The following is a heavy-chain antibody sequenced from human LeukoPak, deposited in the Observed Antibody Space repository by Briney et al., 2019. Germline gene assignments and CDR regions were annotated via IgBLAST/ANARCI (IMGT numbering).Heavy chain of an antibody. CDR1: GFTFSDHY. D-gene: IGHD3-22*01. Sequence: GGSLRLSCAASGFTFSDHYMDWVRQAPGKGLEWVGSIRNKAKSYTTEYAASVKGRSTISRDDSKNSLYLQMNSLKTEDTAVYYCARVGDYYDSNGYSVDAFDIWGQGTMVTVSS. CDR2: IRNKAKSYTT. V-gene: IGHV3-72*01. J-gene: IGHJ3*02. CDR3: ARVGDYYDSNGYSVDAFDI.